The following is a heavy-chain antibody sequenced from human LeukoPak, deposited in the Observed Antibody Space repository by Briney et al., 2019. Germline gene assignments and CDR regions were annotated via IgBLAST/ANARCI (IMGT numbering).Heavy chain of an antibody. V-gene: IGHV3-7*05. CDR1: GFTFSSYW. J-gene: IGHJ4*02. CDR3: ARDSTTVTTDY. CDR2: IRENGNEE. Sequence: GGSLRLSCAASGFTFSSYWMTWVRQAPGKGLEWVANIRENGNEEYYLASVKGRFTISRDNAKNSLYLQMNSLRAEDTAVYYCARDSTTVTTDYWGQGTLVTVSS. D-gene: IGHD4-17*01.